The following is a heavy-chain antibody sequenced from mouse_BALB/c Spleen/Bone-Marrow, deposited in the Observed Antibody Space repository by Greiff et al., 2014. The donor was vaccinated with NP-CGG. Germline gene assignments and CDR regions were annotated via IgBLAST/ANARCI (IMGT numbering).Heavy chain of an antibody. CDR2: IYPGDGST. J-gene: IGHJ4*01. CDR3: ARNGNYRYAMDY. D-gene: IGHD2-1*01. CDR1: GYTFTSYD. Sequence: QVQLKDSGPELVKPGALVKISCKASGYTFTSYDINWVKQRSGQGLEWIGWIYPGDGSTKYNEKFKGKATLTADKSSSTAYMQLSSLTSENSAVYFCARNGNYRYAMDYWGQGTSVTVSS. V-gene: IGHV1S56*01.